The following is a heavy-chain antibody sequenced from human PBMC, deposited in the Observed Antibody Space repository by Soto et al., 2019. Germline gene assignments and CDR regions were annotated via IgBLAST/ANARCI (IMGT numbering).Heavy chain of an antibody. CDR1: GFTFSTYA. Sequence: GGSLRLSCAASGFTFSTYAMNWVRQAPGKGLEWVSSISGGSVYIYYADSVKGRFTISRDNGKNSLYLQMNSLRAEDTAVFYCASGKSGSYDYWGQGTLVTVSS. CDR2: ISGGSVYI. V-gene: IGHV3-21*01. J-gene: IGHJ4*02. CDR3: ASGKSGSYDY. D-gene: IGHD1-26*01.